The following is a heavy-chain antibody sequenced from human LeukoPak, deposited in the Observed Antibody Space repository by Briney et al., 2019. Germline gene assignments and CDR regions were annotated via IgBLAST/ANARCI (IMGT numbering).Heavy chain of an antibody. D-gene: IGHD6-13*01. CDR1: GYTFTSYY. Sequence: PVASVKVSCKASGYTFTSYYMHWVRQAPGQGLEWMGLINPSGGSTRYAQKFQGRVTMTRDTSISTAYMELSRLRSDDTAVYYCARDDPAAAGYFDYWGQGTLVTVSS. J-gene: IGHJ4*02. CDR3: ARDDPAAAGYFDY. V-gene: IGHV1-46*01. CDR2: INPSGGST.